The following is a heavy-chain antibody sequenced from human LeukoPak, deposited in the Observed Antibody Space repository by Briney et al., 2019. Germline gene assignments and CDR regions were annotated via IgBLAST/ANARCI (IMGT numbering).Heavy chain of an antibody. J-gene: IGHJ4*02. V-gene: IGHV3-33*06. CDR3: AKDLSLGAIDY. CDR1: GFTFSSYG. CDR2: IWYDGSNK. D-gene: IGHD1-26*01. Sequence: PGRSLRLSCAASGFTFSSYGMHWVRQAPGKGLEWVAVIWYDGSNKYHADSVKGRFTISRDNSKNTLYLQMNSLRAEDTAVYYCAKDLSLGAIDYWGQGTLVTVSS.